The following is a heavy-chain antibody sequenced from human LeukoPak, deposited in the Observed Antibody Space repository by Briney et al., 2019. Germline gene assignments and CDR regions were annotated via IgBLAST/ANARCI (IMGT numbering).Heavy chain of an antibody. CDR3: ARAPGVRYYYFMDV. V-gene: IGHV3-23*01. D-gene: IGHD2-8*01. CDR2: ISGGFDNT. J-gene: IGHJ6*03. CDR1: GFSVRTYA. Sequence: PGGSLRLSCAASGFSVRTYAMGWVRQAPGKGLEWVSAISGGFDNTSYADSVQGRFIISRDNANNSRYLQMNSLRAEDTALYYWARAPGVRYYYFMDVWGEGTTVTVSS.